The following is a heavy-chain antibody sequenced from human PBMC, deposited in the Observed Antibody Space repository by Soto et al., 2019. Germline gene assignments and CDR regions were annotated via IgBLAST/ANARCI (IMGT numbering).Heavy chain of an antibody. V-gene: IGHV3-48*01. CDR3: ARDHAWSFDC. CDR1: GFTFTDYS. CDR2: ISRDSGAI. D-gene: IGHD3-3*01. J-gene: IGHJ4*02. Sequence: EVQLVESGGDLVQPGGSLRLSCAASGFTFTDYSMNWVRQAPGKGLEWISYISRDSGAIYYADSVKGRFTISRDNAKNSLYLQMNSLRAEDTAMYYWARDHAWSFDCWGQGTLVTVSS.